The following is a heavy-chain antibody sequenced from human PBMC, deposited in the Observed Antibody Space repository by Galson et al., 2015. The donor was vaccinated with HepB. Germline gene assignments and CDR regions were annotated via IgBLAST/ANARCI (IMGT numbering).Heavy chain of an antibody. CDR1: GFTFSSYR. J-gene: IGHJ5*02. V-gene: IGHV3-74*01. CDR3: ARGRRNCTNDVCSNWFDP. Sequence: SLRLSCAASGFTFSSYRMHWVRQAPGKGQVWVSRINGDGSSTTYADSVKGRFTISRDNAKNKLDLQMNSLRVVDTAVYYCARGRRNCTNDVCSNWFDPWGQGTLVTVSS. CDR2: INGDGSST. D-gene: IGHD2-8*01.